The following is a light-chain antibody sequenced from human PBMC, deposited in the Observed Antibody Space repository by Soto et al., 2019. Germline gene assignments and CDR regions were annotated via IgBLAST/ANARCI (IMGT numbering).Light chain of an antibody. CDR1: SSNIGAGYD. Sequence: QSVLTQPHSVSGAPGQRVTISCTGSSSNIGAGYDVHWYQQLRGTAPKLLIYGNSNRPSGVPDRFSGSKSGTSASLAITGLQAEDEADYYCQSYDSSLSGVFGGGTKLTVL. V-gene: IGLV1-40*01. J-gene: IGLJ3*02. CDR3: QSYDSSLSGV. CDR2: GNS.